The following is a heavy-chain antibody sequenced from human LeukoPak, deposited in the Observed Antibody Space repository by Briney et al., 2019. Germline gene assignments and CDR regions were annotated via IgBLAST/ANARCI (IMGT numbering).Heavy chain of an antibody. J-gene: IGHJ4*02. Sequence: GGSLRLSCAASGFTVSSKYMSWVRQAPGKGLKWVSVIYSGGSTHYADSVKGRFTISRDKSKNTLYLQMNSLRAEDTAVYYCAREESGWYYFDYWGQETLVTVSS. CDR1: GFTVSSKY. D-gene: IGHD6-19*01. CDR3: AREESGWYYFDY. CDR2: IYSGGST. V-gene: IGHV3-53*01.